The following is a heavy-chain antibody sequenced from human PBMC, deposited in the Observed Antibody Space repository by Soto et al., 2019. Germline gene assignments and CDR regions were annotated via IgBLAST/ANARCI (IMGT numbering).Heavy chain of an antibody. V-gene: IGHV3-30*18. D-gene: IGHD6-13*01. Sequence: QVQLVESGGGVVQPGRSLRLSCAASGFTFSSYGMHWVRQAPGKGLEWVAVISYDGSNKYYADSVKGRFTISRDNSKNTLYLQMNSLRAEDTAVYYCAKEPQVAAAGDDYWGQGTLVTVSS. CDR1: GFTFSSYG. J-gene: IGHJ4*02. CDR2: ISYDGSNK. CDR3: AKEPQVAAAGDDY.